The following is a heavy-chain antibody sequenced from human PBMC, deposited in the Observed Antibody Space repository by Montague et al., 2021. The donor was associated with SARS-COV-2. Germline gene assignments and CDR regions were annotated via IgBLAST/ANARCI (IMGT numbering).Heavy chain of an antibody. CDR1: GFIFNNYG. Sequence: SLRLSCAASGFIFNNYGVGWVRQAPGKGLEWASVINVFGTTAYYADSVRGRFTMSRDNYRNTLDLHMISPRADDTAIYYCVKGRSTDWTRDFDSWGQGTLVTVSS. V-gene: IGHV3-23*01. D-gene: IGHD3-9*01. J-gene: IGHJ4*02. CDR2: INVFGTTA. CDR3: VKGRSTDWTRDFDS.